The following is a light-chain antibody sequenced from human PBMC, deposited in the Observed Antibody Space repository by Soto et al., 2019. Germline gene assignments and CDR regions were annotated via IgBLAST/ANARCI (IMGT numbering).Light chain of an antibody. Sequence: EIVLAQYPATLSVSPGERSTLSCMASQSVSNNYLAWYQQKPGQAPRLLIYGESNRATGIPDRFSGSGSGTDFTLTISRLEPEDFAVYYCQQYGSSLTVGGVTQVEIK. V-gene: IGKV3-20*01. CDR2: GES. CDR1: QSVSNNY. J-gene: IGKJ4*01. CDR3: QQYGSSLT.